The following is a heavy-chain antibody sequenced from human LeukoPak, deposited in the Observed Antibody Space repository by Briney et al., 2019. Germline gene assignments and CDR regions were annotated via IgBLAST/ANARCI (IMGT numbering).Heavy chain of an antibody. V-gene: IGHV3-15*01. CDR1: GFTFSNAC. Sequence: PGGSLRLSCAASGFTFSNACMTWVRQAPGKGLEWVGHIKSKTDGGTTDFAAPVKGRFTISRDDSKNKLFLQMNSLKTEDTAVYYCTTGTWIQLWLPDYWGQGTLVTVSS. CDR3: TTGTWIQLWLPDY. D-gene: IGHD5-18*01. J-gene: IGHJ4*02. CDR2: IKSKTDGGTT.